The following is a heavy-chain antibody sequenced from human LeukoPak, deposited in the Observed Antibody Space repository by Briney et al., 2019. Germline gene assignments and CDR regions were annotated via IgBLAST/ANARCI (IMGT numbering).Heavy chain of an antibody. CDR2: IWYDGSNQ. CDR1: GLTFRNYG. J-gene: IGHJ5*02. CDR3: ARDFQVYATVNWFDP. Sequence: GRSLRLSCAASGLTFRNYGMHWVRQAPGKGLEWVAVIWYDGSNQYYLDSVKGRFTISRDNSKNTLYLQMNSLRAEDTAVYYCARDFQVYATVNWFDPWGQGTLVTVSS. D-gene: IGHD2-8*01. V-gene: IGHV3-33*01.